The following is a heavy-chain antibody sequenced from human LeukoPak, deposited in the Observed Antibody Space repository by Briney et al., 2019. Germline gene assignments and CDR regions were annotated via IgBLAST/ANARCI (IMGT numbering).Heavy chain of an antibody. CDR1: GFTFSSYE. Sequence: GGSLRLSCAASGFTFSSYEMNWVRQAPGKGLEWVSYISSSGSTIYYADSVKGRFTISRDNAKNSLYLQMNSLRAEDTAVYYCARATVTRKFDYWGQGTLVTVSS. CDR2: ISSSGSTI. V-gene: IGHV3-48*03. J-gene: IGHJ4*02. D-gene: IGHD4-17*01. CDR3: ARATVTRKFDY.